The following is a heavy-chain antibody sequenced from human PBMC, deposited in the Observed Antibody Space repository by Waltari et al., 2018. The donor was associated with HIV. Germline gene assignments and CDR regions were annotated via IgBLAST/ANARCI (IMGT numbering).Heavy chain of an antibody. CDR2: ITSSSSNT. CDR3: ARDNSGTY. D-gene: IGHD1-26*01. Sequence: EVQLLESGGRLVQPGESLRLSCAASGFTFSTRAMSWIRQAPGKGLEWVLSITSSSSNTYYADSVKGRFTISRDNSKNTLFLQMNSLRAEDTAIYYCARDNSGTYYGQGTLVTVSS. CDR1: GFTFSTRA. V-gene: IGHV3-23*01. J-gene: IGHJ4*02.